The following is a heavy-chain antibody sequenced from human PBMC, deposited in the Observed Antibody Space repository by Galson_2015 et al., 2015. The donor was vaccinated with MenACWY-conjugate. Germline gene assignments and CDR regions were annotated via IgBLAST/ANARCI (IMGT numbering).Heavy chain of an antibody. Sequence: SETLSLTCSVSGDSISRSPYEWAWIRQPPGEGLEWIGTLSKSGSTNYNPSVRSRVTISADMSGNQFSLHLASVTAADTALYSCARLSVTGVGGRGFFDYWGQGTLVTVS. CDR3: ARLSVTGVGGRGFFDY. D-gene: IGHD3-10*01. V-gene: IGHV4-39*01. CDR1: GDSISRSPYE. CDR2: LSKSGST. J-gene: IGHJ4*02.